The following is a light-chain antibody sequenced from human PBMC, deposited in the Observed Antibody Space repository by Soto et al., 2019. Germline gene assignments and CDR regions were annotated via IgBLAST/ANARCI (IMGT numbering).Light chain of an antibody. CDR2: AAS. J-gene: IGKJ3*01. CDR1: QSISSY. V-gene: IGKV1-39*01. Sequence: DIQMTQSPYSLSASVGDRVTITCRSSQSISSYLNWYQQKPGKAPKLLIYAASSLQSGVPSRFSGSGSGTDFTPTISSLQPEDFATYYCQQSYSTLITFGPGAKVDIK. CDR3: QQSYSTLIT.